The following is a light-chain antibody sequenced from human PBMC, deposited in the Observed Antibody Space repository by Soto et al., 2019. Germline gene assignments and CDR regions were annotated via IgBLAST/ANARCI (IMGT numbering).Light chain of an antibody. CDR1: EGISSW. CDR2: AAS. J-gene: IGKJ2*01. Sequence: DIQMTQSPSSVSASVGDRVTITCRASEGISSWLAWYQQKPGKAPKLLIYAASSLQSGVTSSFSGSGSGTDFTLTISSLQPEDFTNSYCQQANSYPYTFGQGTKLEIK. V-gene: IGKV1-12*01. CDR3: QQANSYPYT.